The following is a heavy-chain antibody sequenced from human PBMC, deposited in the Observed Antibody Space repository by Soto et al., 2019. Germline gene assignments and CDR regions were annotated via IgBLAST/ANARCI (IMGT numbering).Heavy chain of an antibody. V-gene: IGHV4-30-4*01. CDR3: AREEALIVVPTGGIDYSFDY. D-gene: IGHD3-22*01. CDR1: GGPISTGDHY. CDR2: IYYSGST. J-gene: IGHJ4*02. Sequence: QVQLQESGPGLVKPSQTLSLTCTVSGGPISTGDHYWSWLRQPPGKGLEWIGYIYYSGSTYYNPSLKSRVAISVDTSKNQFSLTLTSVTAADTAVYYCAREEALIVVPTGGIDYSFDYWGQGTLVTVSS.